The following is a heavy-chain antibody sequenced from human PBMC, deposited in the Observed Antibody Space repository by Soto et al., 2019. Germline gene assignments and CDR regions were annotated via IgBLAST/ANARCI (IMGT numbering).Heavy chain of an antibody. D-gene: IGHD3-3*01. CDR2: IWYDGSNK. CDR1: GFTFSSYG. V-gene: IGHV3-33*01. J-gene: IGHJ6*02. Sequence: QVQLVESGGGVVQPGRSLRLSCAASGFTFSSYGMHWVRQAPGKGLEWVAVIWYDGSNKYYADSVKGRFTISRDNSKNTLYLQMNSLRAEDTAVYYCSRENDFWSATYSYGMDVWGQGTTVTVSS. CDR3: SRENDFWSATYSYGMDV.